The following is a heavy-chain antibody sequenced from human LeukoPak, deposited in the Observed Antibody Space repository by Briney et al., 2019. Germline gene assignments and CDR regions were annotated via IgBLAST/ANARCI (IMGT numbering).Heavy chain of an antibody. CDR1: GYTFTSYG. V-gene: IGHV1-18*01. J-gene: IGHJ4*02. CDR2: ISGYSGNT. Sequence: ASVKVFCKASGYTFTSYGISWVRQAPGQGLEWMGWISGYSGNTNYVQKFQGRVTMATDTSTSTVYMELRSLTSDDTAVYYCARDIATVVHQEWGQGTLVTVSS. D-gene: IGHD2-2*01. CDR3: ARDIATVVHQE.